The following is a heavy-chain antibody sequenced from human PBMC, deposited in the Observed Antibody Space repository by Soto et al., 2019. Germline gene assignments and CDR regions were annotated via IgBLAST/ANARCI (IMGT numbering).Heavy chain of an antibody. Sequence: GGSLRLSCVASGFTFNSCWMHWVRQAPGKGLVWVSRINSDGSTTDYADSVKGRFTISRDNAKSTLYLQMNSLRAEDTAVYYCARDTMATDPFDYWGQGTVVTVSS. D-gene: IGHD5-12*01. CDR2: INSDGSTT. CDR3: ARDTMATDPFDY. V-gene: IGHV3-74*01. J-gene: IGHJ4*02. CDR1: GFTFNSCW.